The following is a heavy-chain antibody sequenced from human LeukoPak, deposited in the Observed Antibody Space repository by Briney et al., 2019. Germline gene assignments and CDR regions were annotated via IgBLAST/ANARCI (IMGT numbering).Heavy chain of an antibody. CDR1: GGSISSGSYY. J-gene: IGHJ3*02. Sequence: PSQTLSLTCTVAGGSISSGSYYWSWIRQPAGKGLEWIGRIYTSGSTNYNPSLKSRVTISVDTSKNQFSLKLSSVTAADTAVYYCARDGCSGGSCYSHDAFDIWGQGTMVTVSS. D-gene: IGHD2-15*01. V-gene: IGHV4-61*02. CDR2: IYTSGST. CDR3: ARDGCSGGSCYSHDAFDI.